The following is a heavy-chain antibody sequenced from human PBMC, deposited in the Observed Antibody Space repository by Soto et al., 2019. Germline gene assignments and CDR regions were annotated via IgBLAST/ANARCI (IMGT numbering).Heavy chain of an antibody. CDR1: GFTFSSYW. CDR2: IKQYGSEK. V-gene: IGHV3-7*05. Sequence: GGSLRLSCAASGFTFSSYWMSWVRQAPGKGLEWVANIKQYGSEKYYVDSGKGRFTILRDNAKNSLYRQMNSLRAEDTAVYYCAGGAVTFDYWGQGTLVTVAT. J-gene: IGHJ4*02. D-gene: IGHD6-19*01. CDR3: AGGAVTFDY.